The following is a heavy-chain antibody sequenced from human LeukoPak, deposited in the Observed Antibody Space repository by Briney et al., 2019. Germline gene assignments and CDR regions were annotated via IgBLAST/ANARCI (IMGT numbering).Heavy chain of an antibody. CDR1: GGTFSSYA. CDR3: APWYYDFWSGSLVDP. J-gene: IGHJ5*02. Sequence: SVKVSCKASGGTFSSYAISWVRQAPGQGLEWMGGIIPIFGTANYAQKFQGRVTITADESTSTAYMELSSLRSEDTAVYYCAPWYYDFWSGSLVDPWGQGTLVTVSS. D-gene: IGHD3-3*01. CDR2: IIPIFGTA. V-gene: IGHV1-69*01.